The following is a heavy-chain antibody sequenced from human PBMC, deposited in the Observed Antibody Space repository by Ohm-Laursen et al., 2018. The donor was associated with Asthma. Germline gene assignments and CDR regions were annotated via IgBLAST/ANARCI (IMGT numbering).Heavy chain of an antibody. V-gene: IGHV1-69*10. Sequence: SVKVSCKASGGTFSSYAISWVRQAPGQGLEWMGGIIPIFGIANYAQKFQGRVTITADKSTSTAYMELSSLRSEDTAVYYCAREGDYYYYGMDVWGQGTTVTVSS. J-gene: IGHJ6*02. CDR1: GGTFSSYA. D-gene: IGHD3-16*01. CDR3: AREGDYYYYGMDV. CDR2: IIPIFGIA.